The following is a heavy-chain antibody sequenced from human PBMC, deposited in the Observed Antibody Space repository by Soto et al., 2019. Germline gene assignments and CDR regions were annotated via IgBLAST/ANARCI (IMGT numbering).Heavy chain of an antibody. CDR1: GFTFSSYG. J-gene: IGHJ6*02. V-gene: IGHV3-33*01. Sequence: QVQLVESGGGVVQPGRSLRLSCAASGFTFSSYGMHWVRQAPGKGLEWVAVIWYDGSNKYYADSVKGRFTISRDNSKNTLYLQMNSLRAEDTAVYYCARDRGIVVVPADLPPYYYYGMDVWGQGTTVTVSS. D-gene: IGHD2-2*01. CDR2: IWYDGSNK. CDR3: ARDRGIVVVPADLPPYYYYGMDV.